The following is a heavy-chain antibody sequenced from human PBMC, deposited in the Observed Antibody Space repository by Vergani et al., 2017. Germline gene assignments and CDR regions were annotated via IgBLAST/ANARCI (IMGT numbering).Heavy chain of an antibody. CDR1: GASINNDFYY. CDR2: IYVSGIT. J-gene: IGHJ3*01. D-gene: IGHD4-23*01. V-gene: IGHV4-61*02. Sequence: QVQLQESGPGLVKPSQTLSLTCTVSGASINNDFYYWHWIRQPAGKGLEWIGRIYVSGITDYNSSLQSRVSMSVDTSKNLFSLTLSSVTAADTVVYCCGRDNKQLRQRAFDLWGQGTMVTVSS. CDR3: GRDNKQLRQRAFDL.